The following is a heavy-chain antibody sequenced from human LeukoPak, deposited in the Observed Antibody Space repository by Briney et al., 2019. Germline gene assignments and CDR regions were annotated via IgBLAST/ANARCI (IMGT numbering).Heavy chain of an antibody. CDR3: ARVWDNIVVVTAYYGMDV. D-gene: IGHD2-21*02. Sequence: GGSLRLSCAASGFSFSIYSLNWVRQAPGKGLEWVSYIGRSGDRTTHYADSVKGRFTISRDNAKNSLYLQMNSLRAEDTAVYYCARVWDNIVVVTAYYGMDVWGQGTTVTVSS. CDR1: GFSFSIYS. CDR2: IGRSGDRTT. J-gene: IGHJ6*02. V-gene: IGHV3-48*04.